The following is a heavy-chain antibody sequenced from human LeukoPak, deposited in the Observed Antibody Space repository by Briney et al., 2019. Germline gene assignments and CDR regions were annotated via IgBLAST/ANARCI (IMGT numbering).Heavy chain of an antibody. CDR2: ISSSSSYI. CDR1: GFTFGSYS. V-gene: IGHV3-21*01. J-gene: IGHJ5*02. D-gene: IGHD5-18*01. Sequence: GGSRILSCAASGFTFGSYSMNWVRQAPGKGLECVSSISSSSSYIYYADSVKGRFTISRDNAKNSLYLQMNSLRAEDTAVYYCARGPVGTYSYGLSWFDPWGQGTLVTVSS. CDR3: ARGPVGTYSYGLSWFDP.